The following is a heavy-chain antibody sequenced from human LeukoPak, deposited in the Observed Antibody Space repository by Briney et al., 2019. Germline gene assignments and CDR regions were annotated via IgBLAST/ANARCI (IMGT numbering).Heavy chain of an antibody. D-gene: IGHD5-12*01. CDR3: AREATEAFDY. J-gene: IGHJ4*02. CDR1: GFTFSSYS. Sequence: PGGSLRLSCAASGFTFSSYSMNWVRQAPGKGLEWVSSISSSSYIYYADSVKGRFTISRDNAKNSLFLQMNSLRAEDTAVYYCAREATEAFDYWGQGTLVTVSS. V-gene: IGHV3-21*06. CDR2: ISSSSYI.